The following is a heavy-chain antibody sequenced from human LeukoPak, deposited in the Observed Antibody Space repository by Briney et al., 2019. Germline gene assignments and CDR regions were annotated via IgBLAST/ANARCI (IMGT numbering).Heavy chain of an antibody. V-gene: IGHV4-61*01. CDR3: ARVYGSNLRGAFDI. D-gene: IGHD4/OR15-4a*01. CDR1: GGSVSSGSYY. CDR2: IYYSGST. J-gene: IGHJ3*02. Sequence: PSETLSLTCSVSGGSVSSGSYYWSWIRQPPGKGLEWIGYIYYSGSTYYNPSLKSRVTISVDTSKNQFSLKLTSVTAADTAVYYCARVYGSNLRGAFDIWGQGTMVTVSS.